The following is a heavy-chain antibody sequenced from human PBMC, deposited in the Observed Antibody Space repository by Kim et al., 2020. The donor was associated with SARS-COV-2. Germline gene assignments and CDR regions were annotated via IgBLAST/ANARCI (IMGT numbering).Heavy chain of an antibody. D-gene: IGHD3-10*01. Sequence: GGSLRLSCAVSGFNVNSKYMSWVRQAPGKGLEWVSVMYAGGNTYYADFVNGRFTISRDNSKNTLYLQMNNLRTEDTALYYCASSVGVRFGETPGYWGQGTLVTVSS. CDR3: ASSVGVRFGETPGY. CDR1: GFNVNSKY. V-gene: IGHV3-53*01. J-gene: IGHJ4*02. CDR2: MYAGGNT.